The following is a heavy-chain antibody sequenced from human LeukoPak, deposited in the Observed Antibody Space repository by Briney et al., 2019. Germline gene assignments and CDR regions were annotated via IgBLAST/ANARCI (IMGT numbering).Heavy chain of an antibody. J-gene: IGHJ4*02. D-gene: IGHD5-18*01. Sequence: GGSLRLSCAASGFTFSSYGMHWVRQAPGKGREWVAVIWYDGSNKYYADSVKGRFTISRDNSKNTLYLQMNSLRAEDTAVYYCAKDLRGYSYGYVYWGQGTLVTVSS. V-gene: IGHV3-33*06. CDR1: GFTFSSYG. CDR3: AKDLRGYSYGYVY. CDR2: IWYDGSNK.